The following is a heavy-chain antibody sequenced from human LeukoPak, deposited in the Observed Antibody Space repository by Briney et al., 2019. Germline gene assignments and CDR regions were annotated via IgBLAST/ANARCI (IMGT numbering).Heavy chain of an antibody. Sequence: SETLSLTXTVSGGSISSSSYYWGWIRQPPGKGLEWIGSIYYSGSTYYNPSLKSRVTISVDTSKNQFSLKLSSVTAADTAVYYCARRRRYCSGGSCYDAFDIWGQGTMVTVSS. CDR2: IYYSGST. CDR3: ARRRRYCSGGSCYDAFDI. J-gene: IGHJ3*02. D-gene: IGHD2-15*01. CDR1: GGSISSSSYY. V-gene: IGHV4-39*01.